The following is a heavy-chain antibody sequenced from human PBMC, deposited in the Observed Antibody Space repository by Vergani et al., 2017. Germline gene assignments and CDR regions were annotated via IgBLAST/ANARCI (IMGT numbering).Heavy chain of an antibody. J-gene: IGHJ6*03. CDR1: GYTFTSYG. Sequence: QVQLVQSGAEVKKPGASVKVSCKASGYTFTSYGISWVRQAPGQGLEWMGGIIPIFGTANYAQKFQGRVTITADESTSTAYMELSSLRSEDTAVYYCARDSSTSFHYYYYMDVWGKGTTVTVSS. V-gene: IGHV1-69*13. CDR3: ARDSSTSFHYYYYMDV. CDR2: IIPIFGTA. D-gene: IGHD6-13*01.